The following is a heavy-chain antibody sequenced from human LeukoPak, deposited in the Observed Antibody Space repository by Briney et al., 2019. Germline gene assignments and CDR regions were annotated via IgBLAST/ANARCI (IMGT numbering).Heavy chain of an antibody. Sequence: PSETLSLTCTVSRFSLSSGYYWAWIRQSPGKGLEWIGSMYYSGTTYYNPSLKSRVTISVDTSSNQFSLRLNSVTAADTAVYYCARARIGTTSADAFDIWGQGTMVTVSS. CDR2: MYYSGTT. V-gene: IGHV4-38-2*02. CDR3: ARARIGTTSADAFDI. J-gene: IGHJ3*02. D-gene: IGHD1-1*01. CDR1: RFSLSSGYY.